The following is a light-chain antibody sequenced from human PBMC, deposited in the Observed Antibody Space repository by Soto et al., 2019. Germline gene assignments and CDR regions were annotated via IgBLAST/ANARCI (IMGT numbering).Light chain of an antibody. CDR1: QSISNW. Sequence: DIQITQSPSTVSASVGDRVTITCRASQSISNWLAWYQQKPGKAPKLLIYDASSLESGVPSRFSGSGFGTDFTLTISSLQPDDFATYYCQQYNSYSITFGQGTRLEIK. CDR2: DAS. CDR3: QQYNSYSIT. J-gene: IGKJ5*01. V-gene: IGKV1-5*01.